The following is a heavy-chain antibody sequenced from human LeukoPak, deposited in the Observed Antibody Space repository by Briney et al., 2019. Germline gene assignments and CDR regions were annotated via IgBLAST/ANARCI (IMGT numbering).Heavy chain of an antibody. CDR3: ARHPNPIFGVVTSLLEPSFSRWFDP. V-gene: IGHV1-18*01. Sequence: ASVKVSCKASGYTFTSYGISWVRQAPGQGLEWMGRISAYNGNTNYAQKLQGRVTMTTDTSTSTAYMELRSLRSDDTAVYYCARHPNPIFGVVTSLLEPSFSRWFDPWGQGTLVTVSS. D-gene: IGHD3-3*01. J-gene: IGHJ5*02. CDR2: ISAYNGNT. CDR1: GYTFTSYG.